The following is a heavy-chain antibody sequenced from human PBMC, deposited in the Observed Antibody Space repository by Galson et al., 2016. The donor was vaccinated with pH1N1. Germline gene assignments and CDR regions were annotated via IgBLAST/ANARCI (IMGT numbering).Heavy chain of an antibody. CDR3: ATSAAGTSDYYYGLDV. J-gene: IGHJ6*02. CDR2: IQISGVT. Sequence: SETLSLTCTVSGGSISGYFWRWVRQPAGKGLEWIGRIQISGVTNYNPSLKSRVAMSVDTSNDQFSLMLSSVTAADTAVYYCATSAAGTSDYYYGLDVWGQGTSVTVSS. CDR1: GGSISGYF. D-gene: IGHD6-13*01. V-gene: IGHV4-4*07.